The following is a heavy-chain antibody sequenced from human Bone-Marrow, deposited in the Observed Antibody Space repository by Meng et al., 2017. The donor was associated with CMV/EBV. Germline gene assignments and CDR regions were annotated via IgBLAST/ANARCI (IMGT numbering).Heavy chain of an antibody. J-gene: IGHJ6*02. CDR2: ISSSGSTI. V-gene: IGHV3-48*03. CDR1: GFTFSSYE. CDR3: ARVKLAALGKGMDV. Sequence: GESLKISCAASGFTFSSYEMNWVRQAPGKGLEWVSYISSSGSTIYYADSVKGRFTISRDNAKNSLYLQMNSLRAEDTAVYYCARVKLAALGKGMDVWGQGNMVTVAS. D-gene: IGHD6-6*01.